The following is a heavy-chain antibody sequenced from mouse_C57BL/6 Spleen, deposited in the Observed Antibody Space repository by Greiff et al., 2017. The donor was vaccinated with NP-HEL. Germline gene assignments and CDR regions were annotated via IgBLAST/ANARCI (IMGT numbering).Heavy chain of an antibody. V-gene: IGHV1-4*01. CDR2: INPSSGYT. CDR1: GYTFTSYT. J-gene: IGHJ2*01. CDR3: AGGNSFDY. Sequence: QVQLKQSGAELARPGASVKMSCKASGYTFTSYTMHWVKQRPGQGLEWIGYINPSSGYTKYNQKFKDKATLTADKSSSTAYMQLSSLTSEDSAVYYCAGGNSFDYWGQGTTLTVSS. D-gene: IGHD1-1*01.